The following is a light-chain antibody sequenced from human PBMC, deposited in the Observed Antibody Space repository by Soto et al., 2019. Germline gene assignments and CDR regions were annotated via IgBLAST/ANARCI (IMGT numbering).Light chain of an antibody. J-gene: IGLJ1*01. Sequence: QSALTQPASVSGAPGQSITISCTGTSNDVGGYKYVSWYQQRPGTAPKLIMFEVNNRPSGVSDRFSGSRSANTASLTISGLQAQDEADYYCSSYSCNNILSYVFGTGTKLTVL. V-gene: IGLV2-14*03. CDR3: SSYSCNNILSYV. CDR1: SNDVGGYKY. CDR2: EVN.